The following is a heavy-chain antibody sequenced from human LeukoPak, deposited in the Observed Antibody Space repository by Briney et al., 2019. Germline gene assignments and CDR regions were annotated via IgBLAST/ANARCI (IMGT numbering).Heavy chain of an antibody. V-gene: IGHV1-2*06. CDR2: INPNSGGT. J-gene: IGHJ4*02. D-gene: IGHD4-17*01. CDR3: ARDSFLGYGDYEGLGY. CDR1: GYTFTGYY. Sequence: ASVKVSCKASGYTFTGYYMHWVRQAPGQGLEWMGRINPNSGGTNYAQKFQGRVTMTRDTSTSTAYMELRSLRSDDTAVYYCARDSFLGYGDYEGLGYWGQGTLVTVSS.